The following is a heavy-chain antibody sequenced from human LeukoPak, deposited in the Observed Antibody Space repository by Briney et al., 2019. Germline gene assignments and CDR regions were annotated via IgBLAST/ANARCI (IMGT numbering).Heavy chain of an antibody. Sequence: SVKVSCKASGGTFSSYAISWVRQAPGQGLEWMGGIIPIFGTANYAQKFQGRVTITADESTSTAYMELSSLRSEDTAVYYCASPGAIVGATYFDYWGQGTLVTVSS. V-gene: IGHV1-69*13. CDR3: ASPGAIVGATYFDY. D-gene: IGHD1-26*01. CDR1: GGTFSSYA. CDR2: IIPIFGTA. J-gene: IGHJ4*02.